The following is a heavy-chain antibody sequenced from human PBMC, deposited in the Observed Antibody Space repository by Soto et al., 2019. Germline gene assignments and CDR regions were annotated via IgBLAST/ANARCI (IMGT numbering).Heavy chain of an antibody. CDR1: GYTFTSYA. Sequence: ASVKVSCKASGYTFTSYAMHWVRQAPGQRLEWMGWINPNSGGTNYAQKFQGRVTVTRDTPTSTAYMELSRLTSDDTAVYYCARSLTEGYCTITGCYTRPLYGMDVWGQGTTVTVSS. V-gene: IGHV1-2*02. CDR3: ARSLTEGYCTITGCYTRPLYGMDV. CDR2: INPNSGGT. J-gene: IGHJ6*02. D-gene: IGHD2-2*02.